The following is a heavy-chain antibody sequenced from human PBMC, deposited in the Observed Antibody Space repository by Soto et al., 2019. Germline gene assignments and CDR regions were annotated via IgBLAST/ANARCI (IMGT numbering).Heavy chain of an antibody. V-gene: IGHV4-59*01. J-gene: IGHJ3*02. CDR2: MYNIGST. Sequence: SETLSLTCTVSGGSISSYYWSWIRQPPGKGLEWVGYMYNIGSTNYNPSPKSGVTISVDTSKNQFALTPSSVTAAETAVYSGARLTYYDILTGYYRAIVNAFDIWGQGTMVTVSS. D-gene: IGHD3-9*01. CDR3: ARLTYYDILTGYYRAIVNAFDI. CDR1: GGSISSYY.